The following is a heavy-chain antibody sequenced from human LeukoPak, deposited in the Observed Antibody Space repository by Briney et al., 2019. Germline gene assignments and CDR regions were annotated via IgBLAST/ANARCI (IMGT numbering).Heavy chain of an antibody. Sequence: PSETLSLTCTVSGGSISSSSYYWGWIRQPPGKGLEWIGSIYYSGSTYYNPSLKSRVTISVDTSKNQFSLKLSSVTAADTAVYYCAREGDYDSSGYYYALIGTNWFDPWGQGTLVTVSS. CDR3: AREGDYDSSGYYYALIGTNWFDP. CDR1: GGSISSSSYY. CDR2: IYYSGST. V-gene: IGHV4-39*07. D-gene: IGHD3-22*01. J-gene: IGHJ5*02.